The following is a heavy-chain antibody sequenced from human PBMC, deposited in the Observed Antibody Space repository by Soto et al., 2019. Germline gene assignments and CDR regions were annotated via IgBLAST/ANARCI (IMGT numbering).Heavy chain of an antibody. CDR2: IYYSGST. CDR3: ASYSSGWYDVSY. J-gene: IGHJ4*02. Sequence: SEPLRLSYTVSGGSIGSYDWRRILQPPGKGLEWIGYIYYSGSTNYNPSLKSRVTISVDTSKNQFSLKLNSVTAADTAVYYCASYSSGWYDVSYWGQGTLVTVSS. D-gene: IGHD6-19*01. V-gene: IGHV4-59*01. CDR1: GGSIGSYD.